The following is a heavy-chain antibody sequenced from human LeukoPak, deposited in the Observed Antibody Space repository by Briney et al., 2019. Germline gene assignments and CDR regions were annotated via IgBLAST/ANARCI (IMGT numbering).Heavy chain of an antibody. CDR1: GYTFTGYY. Sequence: RASVKVSCKASGYTFTGYYMHWVRQAPGQGLEWMGWINPNNGGTNYAQKFQGRVTMTRDTSISTAYMELSRLRSDDTAVYYCARDRGAVAGPSDYWGQGTLVTVSS. CDR2: INPNNGGT. J-gene: IGHJ4*02. V-gene: IGHV1-2*02. D-gene: IGHD6-19*01. CDR3: ARDRGAVAGPSDY.